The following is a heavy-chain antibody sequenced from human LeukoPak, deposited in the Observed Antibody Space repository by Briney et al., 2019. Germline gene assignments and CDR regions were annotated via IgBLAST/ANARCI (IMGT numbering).Heavy chain of an antibody. CDR1: GFTFDDYA. J-gene: IGHJ3*02. Sequence: GGSLRLSCAASGFTFDDYAMHWVRQAPGKGLEWISGISWNSGSIGYADSVKGRFTISRDNAKNSLYLQMNTLRAEDMALYYCAKDEFVASDFTGAFDIWGQGTMVTVSS. CDR3: AKDEFVASDFTGAFDI. CDR2: ISWNSGSI. D-gene: IGHD2-8*02. V-gene: IGHV3-9*03.